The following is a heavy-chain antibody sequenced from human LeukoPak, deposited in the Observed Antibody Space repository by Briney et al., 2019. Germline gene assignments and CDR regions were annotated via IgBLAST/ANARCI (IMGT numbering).Heavy chain of an antibody. CDR2: IRSTAEGAKYA. V-gene: IGHV3-48*02. J-gene: IGHJ4*02. CDR1: GFSFTDYP. D-gene: IGHD3-9*01. CDR3: ADDKRYAFDY. Sequence: GGSLSLSCATSGFSFTDYPMNWVRQAPGKGLEWISNIRSTAEGAKYAYYADSVKGRVTISRDDGKNTLYLHMNSLRDDDTAVYYCADDKRYAFDYWGQGILVTVSS.